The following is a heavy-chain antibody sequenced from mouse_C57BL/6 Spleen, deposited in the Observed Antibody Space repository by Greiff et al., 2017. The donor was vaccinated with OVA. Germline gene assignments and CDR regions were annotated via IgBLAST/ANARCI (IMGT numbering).Heavy chain of an antibody. CDR2: ISCDDAK. D-gene: IGHD2-4*01. V-gene: IGHV8-12*01. J-gene: IGHJ2*01. CDR1: GFSLSTSGMG. CDR3: ARRAPIYYDYGGYFDY. Sequence: ESGPGILQSSQTLSLTCSFSGFSLSTSGMGVSWLRQPSGKGLEWLAHISCDDAKCYHPSLKRRPTTSKATSRNQVFLKITRVDTADTATYYCARRAPIYYDYGGYFDYWGKGTTLTVSS.